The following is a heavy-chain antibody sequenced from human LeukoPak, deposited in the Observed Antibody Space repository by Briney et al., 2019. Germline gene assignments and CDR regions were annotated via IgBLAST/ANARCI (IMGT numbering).Heavy chain of an antibody. J-gene: IGHJ4*02. CDR1: GFIFSSYA. Sequence: GGSLRLSCAASGFIFSSYAMHWVRQAPGKGLEWVAVISYDGSNKYYADSVKGRFTISRDNSKNTLDLQMNSLRAEDTAVYYCARPDSRSWYYFDYWGQGNLVNVSS. D-gene: IGHD6-13*01. CDR2: ISYDGSNK. CDR3: ARPDSRSWYYFDY. V-gene: IGHV3-30-3*01.